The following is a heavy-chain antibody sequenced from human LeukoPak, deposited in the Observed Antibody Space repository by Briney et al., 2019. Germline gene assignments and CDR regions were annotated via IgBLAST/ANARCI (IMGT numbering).Heavy chain of an antibody. CDR1: GFTFRNYR. Sequence: PGGSLRLSCEASGFTFRNYRINWVRQAPGKGLEWVASFSSNSGNKYNADSLKGRFTISTDNAKTSLYLQMDSLRVEDTAVYFCARGPPVNLHWYFYMDVWGKGTTVIVSS. CDR2: FSSNSGNK. V-gene: IGHV3-21*01. CDR3: ARGPPVNLHWYFYMDV. J-gene: IGHJ6*03. D-gene: IGHD1-1*01.